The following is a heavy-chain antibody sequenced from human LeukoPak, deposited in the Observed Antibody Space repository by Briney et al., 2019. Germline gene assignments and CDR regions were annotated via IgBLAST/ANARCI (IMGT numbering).Heavy chain of an antibody. Sequence: PGGSLRLSCVASGFTFSSYAMSWVRQAPGKGLEWVSVIRGSGDTTYYADSVKGRFTLSRDNSKNTVYLQMNSLRAEDTAVYYCAREIGPVDYWGQGTLVTVSS. V-gene: IGHV3-23*01. CDR2: IRGSGDTT. CDR3: AREIGPVDY. CDR1: GFTFSSYA. J-gene: IGHJ4*02.